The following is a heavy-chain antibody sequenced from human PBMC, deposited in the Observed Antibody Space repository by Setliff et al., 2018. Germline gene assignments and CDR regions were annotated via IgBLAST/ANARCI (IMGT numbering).Heavy chain of an antibody. D-gene: IGHD3-16*01. CDR3: ARDYQGGWFDP. CDR2: VDHSGST. J-gene: IGHJ5*02. Sequence: PSETLSLTCTISGGFTSSLYWSWIRQAPGKGLEWIGYVDHSGSTNFSPSLKSRGTISVDTSKTQVSLTLTSVTAADTAVYYCARDYQGGWFDPWGPGTLVTVSS. CDR1: GGFTSSLY. V-gene: IGHV4-59*11.